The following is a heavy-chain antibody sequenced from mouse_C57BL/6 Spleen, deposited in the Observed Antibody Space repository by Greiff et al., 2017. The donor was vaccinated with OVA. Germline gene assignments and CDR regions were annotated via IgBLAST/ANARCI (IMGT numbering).Heavy chain of an antibody. CDR1: GYTFTSYW. J-gene: IGHJ4*01. Sequence: VQLVESGAELAKPGASVKLSCKASGYTFTSYWMHWVKQRPGQGLEWIGYINPSSGYTKYNQKFKDKATLTVDKSSSTAYMQLSSLTYEDSAVYYCERAMDYWGQGTSVTVSS. CDR3: ERAMDY. CDR2: INPSSGYT. V-gene: IGHV1-7*01.